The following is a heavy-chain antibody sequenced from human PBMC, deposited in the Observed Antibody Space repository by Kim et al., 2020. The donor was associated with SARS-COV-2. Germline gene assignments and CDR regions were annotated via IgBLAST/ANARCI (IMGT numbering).Heavy chain of an antibody. J-gene: IGHJ5*02. CDR2: IYYSGST. D-gene: IGHD3-10*01. CDR1: GGSISSYY. V-gene: IGHV4-59*13. Sequence: SETLSLTCTVSGGSISSYYWSWIRQPPGKGLEWIGYIYYSGSTNYNPSLKSRVTISVDTSKNQFSLKLSSVTAADTAVYYCAREYYYGSGSNNWFDPWGQGTLVTVSS. CDR3: AREYYYGSGSNNWFDP.